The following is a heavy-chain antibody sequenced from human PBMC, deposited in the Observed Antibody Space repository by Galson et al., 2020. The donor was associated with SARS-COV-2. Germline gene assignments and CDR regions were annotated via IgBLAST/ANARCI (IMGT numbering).Heavy chain of an antibody. J-gene: IGHJ3*02. V-gene: IGHV2-5*02. CDR3: AHEGDYGDYGSGVNAFDI. CDR2: IYWDDDK. CDR1: GFSLSPTGVG. D-gene: IGHD4-17*01. Sequence: SGPTLVKPTQTLTLTCTFSGFSLSPTGVGVGWLRQPPGKALEWLGLIYWDDDKRYSPSLRSRLTITKDSSKNQVVLTMTNMDPVDTATYFCAHEGDYGDYGSGVNAFDIWGQGTMVTVSS.